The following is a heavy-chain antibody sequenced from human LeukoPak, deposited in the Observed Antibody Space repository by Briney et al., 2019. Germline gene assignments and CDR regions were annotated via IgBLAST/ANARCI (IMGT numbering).Heavy chain of an antibody. CDR3: ARLTREYQLHLDY. J-gene: IGHJ4*02. D-gene: IGHD2-2*01. CDR1: GYSFSSYW. Sequence: GESLKISCKGSGYSFSSYWIGWVRQMPGKGLEWMAIIYPGDSHTTYSPSFQGQVTISVDKSISTAYLQWSSLKASDAAIYYCARLTREYQLHLDYWGQGTLVTVSS. V-gene: IGHV5-51*01. CDR2: IYPGDSHT.